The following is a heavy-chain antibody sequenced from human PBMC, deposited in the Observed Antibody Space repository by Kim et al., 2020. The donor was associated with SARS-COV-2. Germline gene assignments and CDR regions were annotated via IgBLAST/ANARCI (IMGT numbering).Heavy chain of an antibody. CDR1: GFPFRDYV. Sequence: GGSLRLSCVASGFPFRDYVMHWVRQVPGKGLMWVSRISHDATVTTYADSVQGRFTISRDNAKNTVYLQMVSVRAEDAAVYYCARDVSWVLFDHWGQGALVTVSS. D-gene: IGHD7-27*01. CDR3: ARDVSWVLFDH. V-gene: IGHV3-74*01. CDR2: ISHDATVT. J-gene: IGHJ4*02.